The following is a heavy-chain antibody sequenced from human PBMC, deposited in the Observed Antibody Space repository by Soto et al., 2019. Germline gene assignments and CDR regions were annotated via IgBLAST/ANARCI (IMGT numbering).Heavy chain of an antibody. CDR3: ARSPQGPGGDFEY. CDR2: INPNSGGT. V-gene: IGHV1-2*04. CDR1: GYTFTGYY. J-gene: IGHJ4*02. Sequence: ASVKVSCKASGYTFTGYYMHWVRQAPGQGLEWMGWINPNSGGTNYAQKFQGWVTMTRDTSISTAYMELSRLRSDDTAVYYCARSPQGPGGDFEYWGQGTLVTVSS.